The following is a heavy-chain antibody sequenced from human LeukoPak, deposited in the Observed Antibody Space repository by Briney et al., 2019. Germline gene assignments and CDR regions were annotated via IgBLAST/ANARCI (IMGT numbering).Heavy chain of an antibody. CDR1: GDSISIDGYS. D-gene: IGHD2-21*02. Sequence: SETLSLTCTVSGDSISIDGYSWTWIRQPPGKGLEWIGHISYSGNTYYNPSLKSRVTLSVDASKNQFSLNLTSVTAADTAIYYCARDFLRTASPDAFDFWGQGTMVTVSS. CDR3: ARDFLRTASPDAFDF. CDR2: ISYSGNT. V-gene: IGHV4-31*03. J-gene: IGHJ3*01.